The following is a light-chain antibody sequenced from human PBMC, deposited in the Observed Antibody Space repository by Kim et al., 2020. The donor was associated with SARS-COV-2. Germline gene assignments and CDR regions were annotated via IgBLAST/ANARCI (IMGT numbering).Light chain of an antibody. CDR3: QQYNSYPLT. V-gene: IGKV1-16*02. CDR1: QGIRSY. J-gene: IGKJ4*01. CDR2: AAS. Sequence: ASVGDRVTITRRASQGIRSYLAVFQQKPEKAPKSLIYAASNLQSGVPSKFSGSGSRTDFTLTISSLQPEGFATYYCQQYNSYPLTFGGGTKVDIK.